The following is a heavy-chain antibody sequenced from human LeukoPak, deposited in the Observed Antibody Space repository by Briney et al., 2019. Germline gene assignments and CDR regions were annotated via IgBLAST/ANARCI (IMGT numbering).Heavy chain of an antibody. CDR3: ARSEQWLVLTFDI. D-gene: IGHD6-19*01. J-gene: IGHJ3*02. V-gene: IGHV4-34*01. CDR1: GGSFSGYY. Sequence: SETLSLTCAVYGGSFSGYYWSWIRQPPGKGLEWIGEINHSGSTNYNPSLKSRVTISEDTSKNQFSLKLSSVTAADTAVYYCARSEQWLVLTFDIWGQGTMVTVSS. CDR2: INHSGST.